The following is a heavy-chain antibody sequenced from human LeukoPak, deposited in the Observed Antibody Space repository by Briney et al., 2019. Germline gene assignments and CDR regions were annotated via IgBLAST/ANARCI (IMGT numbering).Heavy chain of an antibody. D-gene: IGHD3-3*01. Sequence: GGSLRLSCAASGLSFSDYGMHWVRQAPGKGLEWVAFSPHDKNEVSEADSVKGRFTISRDKSKNTLYLQMNNLTADDTALYFCARARTYSASGIFGQHYFDYWGLGTLVTVSS. CDR2: SPHDKNEV. CDR1: GLSFSDYG. CDR3: ARARTYSASGIFGQHYFDY. J-gene: IGHJ4*02. V-gene: IGHV3-30*02.